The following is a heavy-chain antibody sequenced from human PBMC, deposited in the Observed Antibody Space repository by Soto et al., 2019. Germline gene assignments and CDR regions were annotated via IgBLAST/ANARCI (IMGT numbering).Heavy chain of an antibody. D-gene: IGHD5-18*01. J-gene: IGHJ4*02. Sequence: GGSLRLSCAASGFTFDESAMHWVRQAPGKGLEWVSGISWNSGSMAYADSVKGRFTISRDNAKNSLYLQMNSLRAEDTALYYCAKESGYTYGHFDYWGQGTLVTVSS. CDR2: ISWNSGSM. CDR3: AKESGYTYGHFDY. V-gene: IGHV3-9*01. CDR1: GFTFDESA.